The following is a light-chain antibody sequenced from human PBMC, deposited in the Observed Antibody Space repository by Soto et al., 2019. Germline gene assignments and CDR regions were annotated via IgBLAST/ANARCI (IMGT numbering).Light chain of an antibody. CDR2: GAS. Sequence: EIVMTKSPAPLSVSPGERFTLSCMASQSVSSNLAWYQQKPGQAPRLLIYGASTRATGIPARFSGSGSGTEFTLTISSLQSEDSAVYYCQQYNNGPPITFGQGARLENK. J-gene: IGKJ5*01. CDR3: QQYNNGPPIT. V-gene: IGKV3-15*01. CDR1: QSVSSN.